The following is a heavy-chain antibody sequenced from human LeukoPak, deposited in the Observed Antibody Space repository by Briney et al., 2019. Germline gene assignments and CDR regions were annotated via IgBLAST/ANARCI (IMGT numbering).Heavy chain of an antibody. J-gene: IGHJ4*02. CDR3: AKDNYGDHPIGIWYY. CDR2: ISYDGSNK. Sequence: HPGGSLRLSCAASGFTFSSYAMHWVRQAPGKGLEWVAVISYDGSNKYYADSVKGRFTISRDNSKNTLYLQMNSLRAEDTAVYYCAKDNYGDHPIGIWYYWGQGTLVTVSS. D-gene: IGHD4-17*01. CDR1: GFTFSSYA. V-gene: IGHV3-30-3*01.